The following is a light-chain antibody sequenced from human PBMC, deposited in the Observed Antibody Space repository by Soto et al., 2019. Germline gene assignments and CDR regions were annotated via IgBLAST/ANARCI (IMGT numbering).Light chain of an antibody. CDR3: QQYSHLIT. Sequence: DIQITQSPSSLSASLGDRVTITCQASQDISNYLNWYQQKLGKAPKLLIYDASNLETGVPSRFSGSGSGTDFTFTISSLQPEDIATYYCQQYSHLITFGQGTRLEIK. CDR1: QDISNY. V-gene: IGKV1-33*01. CDR2: DAS. J-gene: IGKJ5*01.